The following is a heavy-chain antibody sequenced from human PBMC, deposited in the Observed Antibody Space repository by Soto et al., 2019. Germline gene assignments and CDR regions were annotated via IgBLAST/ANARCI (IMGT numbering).Heavy chain of an antibody. V-gene: IGHV1-24*01. CDR3: ATDLAVVLPASRNYFDY. J-gene: IGHJ4*02. CDR2: FDPEDGET. CDR1: GYTLTELS. D-gene: IGHD2-2*01. Sequence: GASVKVSCKVSGYTLTELSMHWVRQAPGKGLEWMGGFDPEDGETIYAQKFQGRVTMTEDTSTDTTYMELSSLRSEDTAVYYCATDLAVVLPASRNYFDYWGQGTLDTVSS.